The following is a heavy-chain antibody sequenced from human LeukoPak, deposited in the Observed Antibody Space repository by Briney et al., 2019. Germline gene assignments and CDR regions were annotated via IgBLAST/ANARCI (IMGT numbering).Heavy chain of an antibody. D-gene: IGHD1-26*01. CDR3: AKPRSSGSYSAFDI. V-gene: IGHV3-30*18. J-gene: IGHJ3*02. CDR2: ISYDGSNK. Sequence: GRSLRLSCAASGFTFSSYGMHWVRQAPGKGLEWVAVISYDGSNKYYADSVKGRFTISRDNSKNTLYLQMNSLRAEDTAVYYCAKPRSSGSYSAFDIWGQGTMVTVSS. CDR1: GFTFSSYG.